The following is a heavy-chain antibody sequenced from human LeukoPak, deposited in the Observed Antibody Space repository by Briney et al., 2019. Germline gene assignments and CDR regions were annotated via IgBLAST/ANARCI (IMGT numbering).Heavy chain of an antibody. V-gene: IGHV3-48*04. CDR1: GFTFNNYG. J-gene: IGHJ4*02. D-gene: IGHD6-19*01. CDR2: ISASRNSI. Sequence: GGSLRLSCVVSGFTFNNYGMNWVRQTPGKGLDWVSYISASRNSISYADSVKGRFTISRDNAKNSLYLQMNSLRAEDTALYYCARETGGWYGDFDYWGQGTLVTVSS. CDR3: ARETGGWYGDFDY.